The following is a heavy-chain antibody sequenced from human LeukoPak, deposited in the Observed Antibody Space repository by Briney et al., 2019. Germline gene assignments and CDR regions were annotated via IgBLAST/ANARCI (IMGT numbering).Heavy chain of an antibody. V-gene: IGHV3-7*01. Sequence: GGSLTLSCAASGFTFSSYWMSWVRQAPGKGLEWVANIKQDGSEKYYVDSVKGRFTISRDNAKNSLYLQMNSLRAEDTAVYYCARFRSSTRGYYFDYWGQGTLVTVSS. CDR3: ARFRSSTRGYYFDY. CDR1: GFTFSSYW. J-gene: IGHJ4*02. D-gene: IGHD2-2*01. CDR2: IKQDGSEK.